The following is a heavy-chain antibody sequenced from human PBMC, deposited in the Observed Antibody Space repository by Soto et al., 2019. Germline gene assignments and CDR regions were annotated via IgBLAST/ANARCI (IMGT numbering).Heavy chain of an antibody. J-gene: IGHJ5*02. CDR2: ISAYNGNT. Sequence: ASVKVSCKASGYTFTSYGISWVRQAPGQGLEWMGWISAYNGNTNYAQKLQGRVTMTTDTFTSTAYMELRSLRSDDTAVYYCARGLRYFDWSPFDPWGPGTLVTVSS. CDR3: ARGLRYFDWSPFDP. V-gene: IGHV1-18*01. CDR1: GYTFTSYG. D-gene: IGHD3-9*01.